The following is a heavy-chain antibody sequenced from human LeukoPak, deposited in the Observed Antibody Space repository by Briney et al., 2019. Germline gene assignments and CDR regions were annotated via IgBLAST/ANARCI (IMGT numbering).Heavy chain of an antibody. Sequence: PGGSLRLSCAASGFTVGSNYMSWVRQAPGKGLEWVSVIYSGGSTYYADSVKGRFTISRDNSKNTLYLQMNSLRAEDTAVYYCARGPLDYGDYTFDYWGQGTLVTVSS. CDR3: ARGPLDYGDYTFDY. D-gene: IGHD4-17*01. V-gene: IGHV3-66*02. J-gene: IGHJ4*02. CDR2: IYSGGST. CDR1: GFTVGSNY.